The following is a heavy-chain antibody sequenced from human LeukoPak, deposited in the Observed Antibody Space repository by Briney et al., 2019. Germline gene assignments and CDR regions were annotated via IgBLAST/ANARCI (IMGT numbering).Heavy chain of an antibody. Sequence: QTGGSLRLSCAASGFTFSSYAMSWVRQAPGKGLEWVSAISGSGGSTYYADSVKGRFTISRDNSKNTLYLQMNSLRAEDTAVYYCAKGGPHTYDILTGYYGPDYYYYMDVWGKGTTVTVSS. J-gene: IGHJ6*03. CDR2: ISGSGGST. CDR1: GFTFSSYA. CDR3: AKGGPHTYDILTGYYGPDYYYYMDV. V-gene: IGHV3-23*01. D-gene: IGHD3-9*01.